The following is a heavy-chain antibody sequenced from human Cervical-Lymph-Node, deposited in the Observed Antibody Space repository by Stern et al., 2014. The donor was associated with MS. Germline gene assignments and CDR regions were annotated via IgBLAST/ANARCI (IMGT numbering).Heavy chain of an antibody. J-gene: IGHJ4*02. D-gene: IGHD1-26*01. Sequence: MQLVESGAEVKKPGASVKVSCKTSGYNFINYYMHWVRQAPGQGLEWMGRINPDVGVTDYAQKCQGSVTMTRDTSISTVYMELNRLTSDDTAVYFCARELRGGRSGHYWGQGSLVTVSA. V-gene: IGHV1-2*06. CDR3: ARELRGGRSGHY. CDR2: INPDVGVT. CDR1: GYNFINYY.